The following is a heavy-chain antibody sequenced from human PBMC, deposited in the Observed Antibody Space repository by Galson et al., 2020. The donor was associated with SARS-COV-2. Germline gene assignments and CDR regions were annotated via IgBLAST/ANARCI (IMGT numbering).Heavy chain of an antibody. V-gene: IGHV3-13*01. CDR1: GFTFSSYD. J-gene: IGHJ6*03. CDR2: IGTAGDT. D-gene: IGHD3-3*01. Sequence: GESLKISCAASGFTFSSYDMHWVRQATGKGLEWVSAIGTAGDTYYPGSVKGRFTISRENAKNSLYLQMNSLRAGDTAVYYCARGGQTTISGYYYYYMDVWGKGTTVTVSS. CDR3: ARGGQTTISGYYYYYMDV.